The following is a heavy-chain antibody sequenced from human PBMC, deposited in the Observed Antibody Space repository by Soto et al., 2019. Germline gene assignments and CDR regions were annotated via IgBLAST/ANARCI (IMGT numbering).Heavy chain of an antibody. CDR3: ARGPIYCSSTSCKRDYYYYGMDV. V-gene: IGHV1-69*01. Sequence: QVQLVQSGAEVKKPGSSVKVSCKASGGTFSSYAISWVRQAHGQGLEWMGGIIPIFGTANYAQKFQGRVTITADESTSTAYMELSSLRSGDTAVYYCARGPIYCSSTSCKRDYYYYGMDVWGQGTTVTVSS. D-gene: IGHD2-2*01. CDR1: GGTFSSYA. J-gene: IGHJ6*02. CDR2: IIPIFGTA.